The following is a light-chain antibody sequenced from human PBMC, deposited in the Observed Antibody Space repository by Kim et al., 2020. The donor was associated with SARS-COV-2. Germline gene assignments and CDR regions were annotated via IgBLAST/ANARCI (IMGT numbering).Light chain of an antibody. CDR1: QSHSDGH. V-gene: IGKV3-20*01. CDR3: HQYDNSPPYT. CDR2: GAS. Sequence: SPGERATHSCRARQSHSDGHVAWYQHKPGQAPRLLSYGASSRATGIPDRFNGSGSGTDFTLTISSLETEDFAVYYCHQYDNSPPYTFGQGTKLEI. J-gene: IGKJ2*01.